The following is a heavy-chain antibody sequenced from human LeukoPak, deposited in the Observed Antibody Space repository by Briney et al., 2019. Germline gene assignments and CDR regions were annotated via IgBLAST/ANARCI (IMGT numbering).Heavy chain of an antibody. Sequence: GGSLRLSCAASGFTFSRYSMNWVRQAPGKGLEWVSSISISSNYIYYADSVKGRFTISRDNAKNSLYLQMNSLRAEDTAVYYCAREAGGWYLRGSAFDIWGQGTMVTVSS. CDR2: ISISSNYI. V-gene: IGHV3-21*01. J-gene: IGHJ3*02. CDR1: GFTFSRYS. D-gene: IGHD6-19*01. CDR3: AREAGGWYLRGSAFDI.